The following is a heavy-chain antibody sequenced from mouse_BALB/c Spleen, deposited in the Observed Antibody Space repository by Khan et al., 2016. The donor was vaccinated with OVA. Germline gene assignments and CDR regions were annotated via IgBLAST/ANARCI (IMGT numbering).Heavy chain of an antibody. D-gene: IGHD1-1*01. CDR1: GFTFSSYG. Sequence: EVQLVESGGGLVQPGGSRKLSCAASGFTFSSYGMHWVRQTPEKGLEWVAYISGDSSTIYYADTVKGRFTISRDNPKNTLFLQMPSLRSEDTAMYYCTRSYYYGYYFDYWGQGTTLTVSS. J-gene: IGHJ2*01. CDR2: ISGDSSTI. V-gene: IGHV5-17*02. CDR3: TRSYYYGYYFDY.